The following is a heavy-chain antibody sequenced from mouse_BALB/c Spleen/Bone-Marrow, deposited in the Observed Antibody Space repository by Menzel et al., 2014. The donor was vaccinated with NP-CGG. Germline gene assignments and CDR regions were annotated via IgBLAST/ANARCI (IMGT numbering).Heavy chain of an antibody. D-gene: IGHD1-1*01. Sequence: AQLQQSGAVLMKPGASVKISCKATGYTFSSYWIEWVKRRPGHGLEWIGEILPGRGSTNYNEKFKGKATFTSHTSSNTAYMQLSSLTSEDSAVYYCARWDTTAMDYWGQGTSVTVSS. CDR1: GYTFSSYW. CDR2: ILPGRGST. V-gene: IGHV1-9*01. CDR3: ARWDTTAMDY. J-gene: IGHJ4*01.